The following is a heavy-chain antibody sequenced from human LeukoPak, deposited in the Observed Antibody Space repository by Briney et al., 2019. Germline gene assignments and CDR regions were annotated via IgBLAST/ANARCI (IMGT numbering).Heavy chain of an antibody. Sequence: SETLSLTCTVSGGSISSYYWSWIRQPPGKGLEWIGYIYYSGSTNYNPSLKSRVTISVDTSKNQLSLKLSSVTAADTAVYYCARDGITYYYDSSGYPTISSFDIWGQGTMVTVSS. CDR2: IYYSGST. J-gene: IGHJ3*02. D-gene: IGHD3-22*01. CDR3: ARDGITYYYDSSGYPTISSFDI. V-gene: IGHV4-59*01. CDR1: GGSISSYY.